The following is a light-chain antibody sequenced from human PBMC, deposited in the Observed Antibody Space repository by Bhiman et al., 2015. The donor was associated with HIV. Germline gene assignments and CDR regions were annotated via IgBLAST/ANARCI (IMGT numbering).Light chain of an antibody. CDR2: DNN. Sequence: QSVLTQPPSVSAAPGQKVTISCSGSSSNIGNNYVSWYQQLPGTAPKLLIYDNNKRPSGIRDRFSGSKSGTSATLGITGLQTGDEADYYCGTWDSSLSAGGVFGTGTKVTVL. V-gene: IGLV1-51*01. CDR1: SSNIGNNY. CDR3: GTWDSSLSAGGV. J-gene: IGLJ1*01.